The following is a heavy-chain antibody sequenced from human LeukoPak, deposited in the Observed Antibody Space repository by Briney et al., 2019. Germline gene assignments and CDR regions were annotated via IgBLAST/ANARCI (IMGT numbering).Heavy chain of an antibody. CDR2: IIPIFGTA. J-gene: IGHJ3*02. D-gene: IGHD1-26*01. CDR3: AREGTQGGSIVGATDAFDI. CDR1: GGTFSSYA. Sequence: GSSVKVSCKASGGTFSSYAISWVRQAPGQGLEWMGGIIPIFGTANYAQKFQGRVTITADESTSTAYMELSSLRSEDTAVYYCAREGTQGGSIVGATDAFDIWGQGTMVTVSS. V-gene: IGHV1-69*01.